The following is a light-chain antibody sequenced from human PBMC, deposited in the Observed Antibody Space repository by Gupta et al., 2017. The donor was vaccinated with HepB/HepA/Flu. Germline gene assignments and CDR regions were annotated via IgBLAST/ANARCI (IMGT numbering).Light chain of an antibody. J-gene: IGKJ5*01. Sequence: DIQMTQSPSSLSASVGDRVTITCRASQSISSYLNWYQQKPGKAPKLLIYAASSLQSGGPSRFSGSGYGKDCTLTISSLQPEECATYYCQQSYSTHQLAITFGQGTRMEIK. CDR3: QQSYSTHQLAIT. CDR1: QSISSY. CDR2: AAS. V-gene: IGKV1-39*01.